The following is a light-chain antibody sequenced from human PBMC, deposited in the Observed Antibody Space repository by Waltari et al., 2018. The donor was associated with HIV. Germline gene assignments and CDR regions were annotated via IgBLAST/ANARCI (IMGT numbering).Light chain of an antibody. Sequence: QSVLTQPPSVSAAPGQKVTNSCPETSSQIGNLYVSWYQPLPGTAPKLLIYDNNKRPSGIPDRFSGSKSGTTATLGITGLQTGDEADYYCGRWDSSLSGHWVFGGGTKLTVL. V-gene: IGLV1-51*01. J-gene: IGLJ3*02. CDR3: GRWDSSLSGHWV. CDR1: SSQIGNLY. CDR2: DNN.